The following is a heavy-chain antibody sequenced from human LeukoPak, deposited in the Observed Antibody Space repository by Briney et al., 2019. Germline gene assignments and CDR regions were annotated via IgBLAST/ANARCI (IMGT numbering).Heavy chain of an antibody. Sequence: SQTLSLTCTVSGGSISSGRYYWGWIRQPPQKGLECIGSVSYSGSTYYNPSLKSQFTISVYTSKTQFSLRLSSVTAADTALYFWASVGYCSSTNCYGSAFDIWGQGTMVTVSS. CDR2: VSYSGST. CDR3: ASVGYCSSTNCYGSAFDI. D-gene: IGHD2-2*01. J-gene: IGHJ3*02. V-gene: IGHV4-39*01. CDR1: GGSISSGRYY.